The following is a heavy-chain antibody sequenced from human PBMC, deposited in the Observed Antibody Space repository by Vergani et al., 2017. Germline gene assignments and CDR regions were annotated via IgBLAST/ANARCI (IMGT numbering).Heavy chain of an antibody. V-gene: IGHV4-61*02. CDR2: IYTSGST. D-gene: IGHD2-2*01. Sequence: QVQLQESGPGLVKHSQTLSLTCTVSGGSISSGSYYWSWIRQPAGKGLEWIGRIYTSGSTNYNPSLKSRVTISVDTSKNQFSLKLSSVTAAVTAVYYCARENIGVVSAANDAFDIWGQGTMVTVSS. CDR1: GGSISSGSYY. J-gene: IGHJ3*02. CDR3: ARENIGVVSAANDAFDI.